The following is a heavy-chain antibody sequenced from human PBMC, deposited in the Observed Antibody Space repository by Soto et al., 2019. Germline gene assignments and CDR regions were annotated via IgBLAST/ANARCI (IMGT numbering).Heavy chain of an antibody. CDR2: IHPDGGHT. CDR1: GYTFTNYY. CDR3: ARGENDY. V-gene: IGHV1-46*01. J-gene: IGHJ4*02. Sequence: ASVKVSCKASGYTFTNYYVQWVRQAPGQGLEWMGVIHPDGGHTTYSQKFQDRVTMTRDTFASTIYMELSSLRSEDTAVYYCARGENDYWGQGTLVTVPS.